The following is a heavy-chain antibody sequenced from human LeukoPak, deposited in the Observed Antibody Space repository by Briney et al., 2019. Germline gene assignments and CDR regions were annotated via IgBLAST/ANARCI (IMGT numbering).Heavy chain of an antibody. CDR2: IYYSGST. V-gene: IGHV4-30-4*01. D-gene: IGHD3-3*01. CDR1: GGSISSGDYY. J-gene: IGHJ6*02. CDR3: ARVYDFWHGMDV. Sequence: SQTLSLTCTVSGGSISSGDYYWSWIRQPPGKGLEWIGYIYYSGSTYYNPSLKSRVTISVDTSKNQFSLKLSSVTAADTAVYYCARVYDFWHGMDVWGQGTTVTVSS.